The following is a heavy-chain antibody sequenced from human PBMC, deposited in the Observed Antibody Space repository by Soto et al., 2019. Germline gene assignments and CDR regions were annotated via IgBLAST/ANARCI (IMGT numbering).Heavy chain of an antibody. V-gene: IGHV4-30-4*01. J-gene: IGHJ4*02. CDR2: IYYSGST. D-gene: IGHD5-18*01. CDR1: GDSISSGDYY. Sequence: SETLSLTCDVSGDSISSGDYYWSWIRQPPGKGLEWIGYIYYSGSTYYNPSLKSRATISVDTSKNQFSLKLSSVTAADTAVYYCARDRGYSYGSIDYWGQGTLVTVSS. CDR3: ARDRGYSYGSIDY.